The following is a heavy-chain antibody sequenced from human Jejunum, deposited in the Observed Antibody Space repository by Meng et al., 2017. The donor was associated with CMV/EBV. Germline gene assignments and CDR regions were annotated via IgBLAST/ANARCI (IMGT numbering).Heavy chain of an antibody. D-gene: IGHD6-13*01. CDR2: VYDGGKT. Sequence: GASISSRGYYWGWTRQPPGKGLEWIGNVYDGGKTYYNPSLKSRITISLDTTKSQFSLRLSSVTAADTAVYYCSRDEGEYRVYSRLDWGQGTLVTVSS. J-gene: IGHJ4*02. CDR3: SRDEGEYRVYSRLD. CDR1: GASISSRGYY. V-gene: IGHV4-39*07.